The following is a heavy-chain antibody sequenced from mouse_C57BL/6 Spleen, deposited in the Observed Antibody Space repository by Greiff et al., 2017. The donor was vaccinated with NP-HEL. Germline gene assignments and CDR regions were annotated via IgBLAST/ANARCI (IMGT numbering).Heavy chain of an antibody. Sequence: QVQLKESGPGLVAPSQSLSITCTVSGFSLTSYGVDWVRQSPGKGLEWLGVIWGVGSTNYNSALKSRLSISKDNSKSQVFLTMNSLQTDDTAMYYCASRDGGSWFAYWGQGTLVTVSA. J-gene: IGHJ3*01. CDR3: ASRDGGSWFAY. CDR1: GFSLTSYG. D-gene: IGHD1-2*01. V-gene: IGHV2-6*01. CDR2: IWGVGST.